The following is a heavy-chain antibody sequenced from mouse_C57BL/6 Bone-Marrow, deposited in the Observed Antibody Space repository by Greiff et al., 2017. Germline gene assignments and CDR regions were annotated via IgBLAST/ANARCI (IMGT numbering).Heavy chain of an antibody. V-gene: IGHV1-50*01. Sequence: QVQLKQPGAELVKPGASVKLSCKASGYTFTSYWMQWVKQRPGQGLEWIGEIDPSDSYTNYNQKFKGKATLTVDTSSSTAYMQLSSLTSEDSAVYYCARWGDPHWDAMDYWGQGTSVTVSS. CDR2: IDPSDSYT. CDR3: ARWGDPHWDAMDY. D-gene: IGHD4-1*01. CDR1: GYTFTSYW. J-gene: IGHJ4*01.